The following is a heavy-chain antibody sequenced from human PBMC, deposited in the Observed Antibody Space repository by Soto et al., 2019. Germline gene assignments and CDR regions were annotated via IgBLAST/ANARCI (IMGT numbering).Heavy chain of an antibody. D-gene: IGHD1-26*01. V-gene: IGHV3-53*04. CDR2: ICRGGDT. J-gene: IGHJ4*02. CDR3: ARTEYSGRYYRDS. CDR1: GFTVSTNY. Sequence: EVQLVESGGGLVQPGGSLTLSCAASGFTVSTNYMTWVRQAPGKGLEWVSVICRGGDTYYADSVKGRFTISRHNSKDPLYLQMNSLRAVDTAVYYWARTEYSGRYYRDSWGQGTLVTVSS.